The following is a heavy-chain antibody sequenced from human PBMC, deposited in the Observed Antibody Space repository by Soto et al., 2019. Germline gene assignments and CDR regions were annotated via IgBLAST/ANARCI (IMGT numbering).Heavy chain of an antibody. CDR3: ARHGVGDISTGQPDY. Sequence: PGESLKISCKGSGYSFISYWIGWVRQMAGKGLEWMGIIYPGDSDTRYSPSFQGQVTISADKSISTAYLQWSSLKASDTAMYYCARHGVGDISTGQPDYWGQGTLVTSPQ. V-gene: IGHV5-51*01. J-gene: IGHJ4*02. CDR1: GYSFISYW. D-gene: IGHD3-9*01. CDR2: IYPGDSDT.